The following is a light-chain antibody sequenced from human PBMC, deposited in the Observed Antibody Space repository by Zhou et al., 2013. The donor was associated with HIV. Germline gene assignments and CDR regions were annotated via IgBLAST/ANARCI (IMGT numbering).Light chain of an antibody. CDR3: QKYNSAPWT. J-gene: IGKJ1*01. CDR1: QGIRND. V-gene: IGKV1-6*01. CDR2: AAS. Sequence: AIQMTQSPSSLSASVGDRVTITCRASQGIRNDLGWYQLKSGKAPKLLIYAASNLQSGVPSRFSGVGSGTDFTLTINSLQPEDVATYYCQKYNSAPWTFGQGTKVEIK.